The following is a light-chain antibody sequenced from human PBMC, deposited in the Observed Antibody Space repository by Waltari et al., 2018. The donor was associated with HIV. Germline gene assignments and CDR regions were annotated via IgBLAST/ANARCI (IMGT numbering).Light chain of an antibody. Sequence: ILMTQSPSTQSAFICDGVSITCRASLSVNTWLAWYQQKPGRPPKLLIYKSSILQVGVPTRFSGSGSGTKFTLTITSLQPDDFATYYCQQYDSDPSFGQGTRL. CDR1: LSVNTW. CDR3: QQYDSDPS. J-gene: IGKJ5*01. V-gene: IGKV1-5*03. CDR2: KSS.